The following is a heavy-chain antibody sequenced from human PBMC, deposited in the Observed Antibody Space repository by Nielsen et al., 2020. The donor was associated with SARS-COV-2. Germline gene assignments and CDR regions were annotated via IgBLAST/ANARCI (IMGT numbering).Heavy chain of an antibody. CDR3: AKVSYDSSGYDAFDI. Sequence: GGSLRLSCAASGFTFADYAMHWVRQDPGNGQAWISGICWNSGSIGYADSVKGRFTISRDNAKNSLYLQMNSLRAEDTALYYCAKVSYDSSGYDAFDIWGQGTMVTASS. CDR2: ICWNSGSI. CDR1: GFTFADYA. V-gene: IGHV3-9*01. J-gene: IGHJ3*02. D-gene: IGHD3-22*01.